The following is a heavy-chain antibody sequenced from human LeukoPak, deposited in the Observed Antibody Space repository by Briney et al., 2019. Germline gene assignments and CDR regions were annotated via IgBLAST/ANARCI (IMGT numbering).Heavy chain of an antibody. D-gene: IGHD4-17*01. Sequence: SETLSLTCTVSGGSISSDDYYWSWIRQPPGKGLEWIGYIYYSGSTYYNPSLKSRVTISVDTSKNQFSLNLSSVTAADTAVYYCARRILAALDYADRGDYFDYWGQGTLVTVSS. CDR2: IYYSGST. J-gene: IGHJ4*02. CDR1: GGSISSDDYY. CDR3: ARRILAALDYADRGDYFDY. V-gene: IGHV4-30-4*01.